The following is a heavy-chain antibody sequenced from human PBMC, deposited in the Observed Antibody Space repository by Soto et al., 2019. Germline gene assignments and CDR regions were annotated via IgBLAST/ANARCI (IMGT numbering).Heavy chain of an antibody. J-gene: IGHJ4*02. V-gene: IGHV3-23*01. D-gene: IGHD2-15*01. CDR2: ISAGGDST. CDR3: AKDLGIGCSGGSCYPFDY. CDR1: GLTFRSYA. Sequence: EVQLLESGGGLVQPGGSLRLSCEASGLTFRSYAMSWVRQAPGKGLEWVSAISAGGDSTYYADSVKGRFTISRDNSKNTMYLQMNSLRDEDTAVYYSAKDLGIGCSGGSCYPFDYWGQGSLVTVSS.